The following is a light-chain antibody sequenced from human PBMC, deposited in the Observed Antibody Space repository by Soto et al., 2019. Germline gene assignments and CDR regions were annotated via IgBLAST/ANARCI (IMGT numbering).Light chain of an antibody. Sequence: QSVLTQPPSASGSPGQSVTISCTGTSSDVGAYDYVSWYQQHPGTAPKLMIYEINKRPSGVPDRFSGSRSGNTASLTVSGLQAEDEADYYCSSFAGSNNFPYVFGTGTKVTVL. V-gene: IGLV2-8*01. CDR2: EIN. J-gene: IGLJ1*01. CDR1: SSDVGAYDY. CDR3: SSFAGSNNFPYV.